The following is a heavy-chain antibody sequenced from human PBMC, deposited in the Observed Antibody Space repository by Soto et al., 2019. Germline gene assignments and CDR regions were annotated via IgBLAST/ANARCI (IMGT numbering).Heavy chain of an antibody. CDR1: GGTVSSYA. Sequence: SVKISCTASGGTVSSYAISWVRQAPGQGLEWMGGIIPIFGTANYAQKFQGRVTITADKSTSTAYMELSSLRSEDTAVYYCAREGGYYDSSGYFYWGQGTLVTVSS. J-gene: IGHJ4*02. D-gene: IGHD3-22*01. V-gene: IGHV1-69*06. CDR2: IIPIFGTA. CDR3: AREGGYYDSSGYFY.